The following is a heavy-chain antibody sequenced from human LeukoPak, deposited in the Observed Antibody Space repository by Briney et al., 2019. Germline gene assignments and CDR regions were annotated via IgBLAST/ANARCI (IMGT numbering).Heavy chain of an antibody. Sequence: PSETLSLTCTVSGGSISSYYWSWIRQPPGKGLEWIAYIYYSGSTNYNPSLKSRVTISIDTSKNQFSLKLSSVTAADTAVYYCARSYFLNWFDPWGQGTLVTVSS. CDR3: ARSYFLNWFDP. CDR2: IYYSGST. CDR1: GGSISSYY. J-gene: IGHJ5*02. D-gene: IGHD2-21*01. V-gene: IGHV4-59*08.